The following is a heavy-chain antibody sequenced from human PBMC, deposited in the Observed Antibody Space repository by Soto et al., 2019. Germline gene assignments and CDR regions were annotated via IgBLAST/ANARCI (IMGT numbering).Heavy chain of an antibody. J-gene: IGHJ2*01. CDR2: INDDGSRT. D-gene: IGHD3-3*01. V-gene: IGHV3-74*01. CDR3: VRDHHDYDFWSGNPRGYFDL. CDR1: ECTLSNFG. Sequence: GGLLSLSWAASECTLSNFGRRWISQIPGKGLALVSRINDDGSRTKYADSVEGRLTISRDNAKNTLYLQMDSLRVDDTAVYYCVRDHHDYDFWSGNPRGYFDLWGRGTLVTVSS.